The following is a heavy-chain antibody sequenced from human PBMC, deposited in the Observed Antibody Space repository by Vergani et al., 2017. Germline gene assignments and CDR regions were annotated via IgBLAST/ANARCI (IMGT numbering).Heavy chain of an antibody. V-gene: IGHV4-34*01. CDR1: GGSFSGYY. J-gene: IGHJ4*02. Sequence: VQLQQWGAGLLKPSETLSLTCAVYGGSFSGYYWSWIRQPPGKGLEWIGEINHSGSTNYNPSLKSRVTISVDTSKNQFSLKLSSVTAADTAVYYCARGVRGSSSWRRDYWGQGTLVTVSS. CDR3: ARGVRGSSSWRRDY. CDR2: INHSGST. D-gene: IGHD6-13*01.